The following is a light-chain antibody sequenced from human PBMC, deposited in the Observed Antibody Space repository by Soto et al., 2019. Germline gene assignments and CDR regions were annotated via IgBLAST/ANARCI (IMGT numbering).Light chain of an antibody. V-gene: IGKV2-30*01. CDR3: MQGTHWPYT. J-gene: IGKJ2*01. Sequence: VVMTQSPLSLPVTLGQPASISCRSSQSLVYKDENTYLNWVQQRPGQSQRRLIYKVSNRDSGVPDRFSGSGSGTDFTLKISRVEAEDVGVYYCMQGTHWPYTFGQGTKLELK. CDR2: KVS. CDR1: QSLVYKDENTY.